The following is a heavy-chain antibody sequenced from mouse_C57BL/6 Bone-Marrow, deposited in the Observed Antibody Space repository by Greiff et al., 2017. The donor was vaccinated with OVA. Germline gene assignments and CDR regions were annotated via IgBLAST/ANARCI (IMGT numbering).Heavy chain of an antibody. Sequence: VQLQQSGAELMKPGASVKLSCKATGYTFTGYWIEWVKQRPGHGLEWIGEILPGSRSTNYNEKFKGKATFTADTSSNTAYMQLSSLTTEDSAIYYCARRYSNSWFAYWGQGTLVTVSA. V-gene: IGHV1-9*01. CDR2: ILPGSRST. CDR1: GYTFTGYW. CDR3: ARRYSNSWFAY. D-gene: IGHD2-5*01. J-gene: IGHJ3*01.